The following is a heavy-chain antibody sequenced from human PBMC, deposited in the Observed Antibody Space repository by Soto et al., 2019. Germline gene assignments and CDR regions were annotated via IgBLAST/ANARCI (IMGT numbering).Heavy chain of an antibody. J-gene: IGHJ4*02. V-gene: IGHV1-18*01. CDR2: ISTYNGNP. CDR1: GYIFTSQG. D-gene: IGHD1-7*01. Sequence: QIQLVQSGAEVKKPGASVKVSCKASGYIFTSQGISWVRQAPGQGLEWMGWISTYNGNPNYAQKLQGRVTMTTNTSTTTAFLELRSLTSDDTAVYYCARGRTRAFHYWGQGTPVIVSS. CDR3: ARGRTRAFHY.